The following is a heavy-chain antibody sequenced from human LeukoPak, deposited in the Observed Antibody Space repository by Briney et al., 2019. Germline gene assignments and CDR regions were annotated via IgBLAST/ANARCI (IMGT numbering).Heavy chain of an antibody. Sequence: SQTLSLTCTVPGGSISSGDYYWSWIRQPPGKGLEWIGYIYYSGSTYYNPSLKSRVTISVDTSKNQFSLKLSSVTAADTAVYYCARDRGDDYGDYYFDYWGQGTLVTVSS. CDR2: IYYSGST. J-gene: IGHJ4*02. CDR1: GGSISSGDYY. CDR3: ARDRGDDYGDYYFDY. D-gene: IGHD4-17*01. V-gene: IGHV4-30-4*01.